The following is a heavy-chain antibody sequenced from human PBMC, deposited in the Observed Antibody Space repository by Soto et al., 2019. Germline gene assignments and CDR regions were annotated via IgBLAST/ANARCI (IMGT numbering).Heavy chain of an antibody. D-gene: IGHD1-1*01. CDR2: ISYDGSNK. J-gene: IGHJ4*02. Sequence: GGSLRLSCAASGFTFSSYAMHWVRQAPGKGLEWVAVISYDGSNKYYADSVKGRFTISRDNSKNTLYLQMNSLRAEDTAVYYCQRAPFDYWGQGTLVTVSS. CDR3: QRAPFDY. V-gene: IGHV3-30-3*01. CDR1: GFTFSSYA.